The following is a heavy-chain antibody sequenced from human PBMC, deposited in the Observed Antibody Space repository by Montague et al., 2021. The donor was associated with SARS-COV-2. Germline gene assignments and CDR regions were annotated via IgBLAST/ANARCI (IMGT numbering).Heavy chain of an antibody. CDR2: LFHIDTA. V-gene: IGHV4-61*01. CDR1: DGSVISTYPH. Sequence: SETLSLTCTVSDGSVISTYPHWHWVRQSPGRGLEWIGGYLFHIDTADYNASLRSRVTISVDTSKNQFSLKLTSVTAADTAVYYCTRGIDSYKTGYWGQGTTVIVSS. D-gene: IGHD6-13*01. CDR3: TRGIDSYKTGY. J-gene: IGHJ6*02.